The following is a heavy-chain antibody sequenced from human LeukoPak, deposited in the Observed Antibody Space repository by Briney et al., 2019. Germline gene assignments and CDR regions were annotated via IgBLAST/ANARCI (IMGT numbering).Heavy chain of an antibody. CDR1: GYTLTELS. V-gene: IGHV1-24*01. Sequence: ASVKVSCKVSGYTLTELSMHWVRQAPGKGLEWMGGFDPEDGETIYAQKFQGRVTMTEDTSTDTAYMELSSLRSEDTAVYYCATGGITIFGVAPRAFDIWGQGTMVTVSS. D-gene: IGHD3-3*01. J-gene: IGHJ3*02. CDR2: FDPEDGET. CDR3: ATGGITIFGVAPRAFDI.